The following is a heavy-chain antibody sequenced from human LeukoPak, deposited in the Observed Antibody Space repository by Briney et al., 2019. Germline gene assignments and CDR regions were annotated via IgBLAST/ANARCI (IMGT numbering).Heavy chain of an antibody. D-gene: IGHD3-9*01. V-gene: IGHV4-31*03. J-gene: IGHJ3*02. CDR2: IYYSGST. CDR1: GGSVSSGSYY. Sequence: SETLSLTCTVSGGSVSSGSYYWSWIRQHPGKGLEWIGYIYYSGSTYYNPSLKSRVTISVDTSKNQFSLKLSSVTAADTAVYYCARSPPRLRYFDFDPADAFDIWGQGTMVTVSS. CDR3: ARSPPRLRYFDFDPADAFDI.